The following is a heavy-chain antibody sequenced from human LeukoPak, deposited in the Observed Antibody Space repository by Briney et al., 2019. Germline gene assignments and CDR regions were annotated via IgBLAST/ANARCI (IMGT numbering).Heavy chain of an antibody. CDR1: GGSISSYY. CDR3: ARRYCTGGTCYSFAFDI. V-gene: IGHV4-59*08. J-gene: IGHJ3*02. Sequence: ASETLSLTCTVSGGSISSYYWSWIRQPPGKGLEWIGYIYYSGSTNYNPSLKSRVTISLDTSKNQFSLKLSSVTAADTAVYYCARRYCTGGTCYSFAFDIWGQGTMVTVSS. CDR2: IYYSGST. D-gene: IGHD2-15*01.